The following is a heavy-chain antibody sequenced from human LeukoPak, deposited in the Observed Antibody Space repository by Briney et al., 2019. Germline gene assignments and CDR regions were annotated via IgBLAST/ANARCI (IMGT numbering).Heavy chain of an antibody. J-gene: IGHJ4*02. CDR1: GFTFSNAW. CDR3: TTVKFGELSSHFDY. D-gene: IGHD3-10*01. Sequence: PGGSLRLSCAVSGFTFSNAWMSWVRQAPGKGLEWVGRIKCKIDGGTTDYAAPVRGRFTISRDESKNTLYLQMSRLKTEDTAVYYCTTVKFGELSSHFDYWGQGTVVTVSS. CDR2: IKCKIDGGTT. V-gene: IGHV3-15*01.